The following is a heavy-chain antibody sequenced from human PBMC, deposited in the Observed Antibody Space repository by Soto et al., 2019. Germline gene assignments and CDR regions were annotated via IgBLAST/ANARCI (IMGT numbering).Heavy chain of an antibody. Sequence: QVQLVQSGAEVKKPGPSVKVSCKASGYTFTSYGISWVRQAPGQGLEWMGWISPYNGNTNYAQKLPGRVSMTTDTSTSTAYMERRSLRSHDTAVYYCARDYGRVTVATPLDYWGQGTLVTVSS. CDR2: ISPYNGNT. D-gene: IGHD4-4*01. CDR3: ARDYGRVTVATPLDY. J-gene: IGHJ4*02. V-gene: IGHV1-18*01. CDR1: GYTFTSYG.